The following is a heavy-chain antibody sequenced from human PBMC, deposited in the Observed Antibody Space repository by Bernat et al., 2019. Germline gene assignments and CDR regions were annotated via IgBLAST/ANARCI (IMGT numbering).Heavy chain of an antibody. D-gene: IGHD5-24*01. J-gene: IGHJ3*02. CDR2: IKQDGSEK. V-gene: IGHV3-7*04. CDR3: ARRWLTIASFAFDI. CDR1: GFTFSSYW. Sequence: EVQLLESGGGLVQPGGSLRLSCAASGFTFSSYWMSWVRQAPGKGLEWVANIKQDGSEKYYVDSVKGRFTISRDNAKNSLYLQMNSLRAEDTAVYYCARRWLTIASFAFDIWGQGTMVTVSS.